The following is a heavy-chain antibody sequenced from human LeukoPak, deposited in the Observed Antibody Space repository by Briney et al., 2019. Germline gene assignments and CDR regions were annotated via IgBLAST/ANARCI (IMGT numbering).Heavy chain of an antibody. CDR1: GFTFSDHY. J-gene: IGHJ4*02. CDR2: TRNKANSYTT. Sequence: PGGSLRLSWAASGFTFSDHYMDWVRQAPGEGLEWVGRTRNKANSYTTEYAASVKGRFTISRDDSKNSLYLQMNSLKTEDTAVYYCARGFWSGSAGFDYWGQGTLVTVSS. D-gene: IGHD3-3*01. V-gene: IGHV3-72*01. CDR3: ARGFWSGSAGFDY.